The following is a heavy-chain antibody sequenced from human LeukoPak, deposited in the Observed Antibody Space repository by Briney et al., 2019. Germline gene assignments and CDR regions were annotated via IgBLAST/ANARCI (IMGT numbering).Heavy chain of an antibody. Sequence: SETLSLTCTVSGGSISSYYWSWIRQPPGKGLELIGYVYYSGTANYNPSLESRVTILVDTSKNQFSLNLSSVTAADTAVYYCARTKSGWYYSDYWGQGTLVSVSS. J-gene: IGHJ4*02. D-gene: IGHD6-19*01. CDR1: GGSISSYY. CDR3: ARTKSGWYYSDY. CDR2: VYYSGTA. V-gene: IGHV4-59*08.